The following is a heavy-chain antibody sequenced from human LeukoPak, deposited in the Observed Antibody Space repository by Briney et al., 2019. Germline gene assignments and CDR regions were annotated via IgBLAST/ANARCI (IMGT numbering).Heavy chain of an antibody. J-gene: IGHJ4*02. Sequence: GESLKISCKGSGNSFTMYWLGWVRQMPGKGLEWMGIIYPADSDTKYSPSFQGQVTISADKSISTAYLQWSSLKASDTAMYYCASNYDFWSGYYRPVDYWGQGTLVTVSS. CDR2: IYPADSDT. CDR3: ASNYDFWSGYYRPVDY. V-gene: IGHV5-51*01. D-gene: IGHD3-3*01. CDR1: GNSFTMYW.